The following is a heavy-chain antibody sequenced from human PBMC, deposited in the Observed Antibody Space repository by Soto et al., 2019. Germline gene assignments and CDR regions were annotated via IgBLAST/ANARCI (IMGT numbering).Heavy chain of an antibody. CDR1: GGTFSSYT. CDR2: IIPILGIA. D-gene: IGHD2-15*01. V-gene: IGHV1-69*02. CDR3: ARASVVVAATCDY. J-gene: IGHJ4*02. Sequence: QVQLVQSGAEVKKPGSSVKVSCKASGGTFSSYTISWVRQAPGQGLEWMGRIIPILGIANYAQKFQGRVTITADQSTGTAYMGLSSLRSEDTAVYYCARASVVVAATCDYWGQGTLVTVSS.